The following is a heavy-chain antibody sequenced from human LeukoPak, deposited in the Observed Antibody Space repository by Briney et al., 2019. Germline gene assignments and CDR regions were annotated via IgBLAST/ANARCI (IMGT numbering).Heavy chain of an antibody. V-gene: IGHV3-9*01. J-gene: IGHJ4*02. D-gene: IGHD1-26*01. CDR1: GFTFDDYA. Sequence: PGRSLGLSCAASGFTFDDYAMHWVRQAPGKGLEWVSGISWNSGSIGYADSVKGRFTISRDNAKNSLYLQMNSLRAEDTALYYCAKAQKWELLHEFDYWGQGTLVTVSS. CDR2: ISWNSGSI. CDR3: AKAQKWELLHEFDY.